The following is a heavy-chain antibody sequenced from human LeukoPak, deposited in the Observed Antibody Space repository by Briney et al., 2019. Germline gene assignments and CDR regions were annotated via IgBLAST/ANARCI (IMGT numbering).Heavy chain of an antibody. D-gene: IGHD3-22*01. CDR2: VFRSGST. V-gene: IGHV4-61*02. CDR1: GDSISRGTYY. Sequence: SETLSLTCRATGDSISRGTYYWTWVRQPAGKGLEWIGRVFRSGSTYYNPSLKSRVTISIDTSNNQFSLHLRSVTAADTAVYYCARDSNFYDVSHDKAEDFWGQGTLVTVS. J-gene: IGHJ4*02. CDR3: ARDSNFYDVSHDKAEDF.